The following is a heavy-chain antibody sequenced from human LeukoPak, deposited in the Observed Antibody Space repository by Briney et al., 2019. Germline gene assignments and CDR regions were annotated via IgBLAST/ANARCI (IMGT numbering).Heavy chain of an antibody. V-gene: IGHV4-34*01. Sequence: SGTLSLTCAVYGGSFSGYYWSGVRQTPGKGVEWSGEINHSGSTNYNPSLKSPAPHSLDTSKNPFSLQLSSVPAADTAGYYIAAGPPTYSCYRPISYWGQGTLLTVSS. CDR2: INHSGST. CDR1: GGSFSGYY. D-gene: IGHD5-12*01. J-gene: IGHJ4*02. CDR3: AAGPPTYSCYRPISY.